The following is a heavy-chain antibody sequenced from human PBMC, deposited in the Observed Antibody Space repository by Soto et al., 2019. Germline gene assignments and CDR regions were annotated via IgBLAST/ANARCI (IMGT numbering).Heavy chain of an antibody. Sequence: QLQLQESGPGPVKPSETLSLTCTVSGGSISSSSYYWGWIRQPPGKGLEWIGTIYYTESTYYNPSLTSRLTISVDTSKNQFSLKLSSVTAADTAVYYCARHHNNGYFDYWGQGALVTVSS. V-gene: IGHV4-39*01. D-gene: IGHD1-1*01. CDR3: ARHHNNGYFDY. J-gene: IGHJ4*02. CDR1: GGSISSSSYY. CDR2: IYYTEST.